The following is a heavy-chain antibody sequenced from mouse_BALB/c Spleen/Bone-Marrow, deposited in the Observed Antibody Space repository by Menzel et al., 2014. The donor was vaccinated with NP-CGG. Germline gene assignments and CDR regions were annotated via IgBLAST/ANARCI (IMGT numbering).Heavy chain of an antibody. Sequence: EVQLQQSGPELVKPGASVKMSCKASGYTFTSYVMHWVKQKPGQGLEWIGYINPYNDGTKYNEKFKGKATLTSDKSSSTTYMGLSSLPSGVFAFYYCASHNWDYAMDYWGQGTSVTVSS. D-gene: IGHD4-1*02. CDR3: ASHNWDYAMDY. CDR2: INPYNDGT. CDR1: GYTFTSYV. J-gene: IGHJ4*01. V-gene: IGHV1-14*01.